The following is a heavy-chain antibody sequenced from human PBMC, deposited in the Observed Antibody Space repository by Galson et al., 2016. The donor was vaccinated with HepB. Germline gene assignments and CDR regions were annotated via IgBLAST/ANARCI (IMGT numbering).Heavy chain of an antibody. V-gene: IGHV3-15*01. CDR2: IRSKSDGGTT. J-gene: IGHJ4*02. Sequence: LRLSCAVSGFTVTNAWLSWVRPAPGKGLEWLGRIRSKSDGGTTDYAAPVKGRFTISRDDSKNTLSLQMNSLKTEDTAVYYCSTGHYWGQGTLVSVSS. CDR1: GFTVTNAW. CDR3: STGHY.